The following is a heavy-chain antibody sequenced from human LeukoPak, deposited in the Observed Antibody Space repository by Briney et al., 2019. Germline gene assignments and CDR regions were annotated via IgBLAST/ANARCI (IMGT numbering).Heavy chain of an antibody. D-gene: IGHD4-23*01. V-gene: IGHV3-23*01. CDR2: ISGSGGST. J-gene: IGHJ4*02. CDR3: VKDLLMIGGNAG. CDR1: GFTFSSYA. Sequence: PGGSLRLSCAASGFTFSSYAMSWVRQAPGKGLEWVSAISGSGGSTYYADSVKGRFTISRDNSKNTLYLQMNSLRAEDTAVYYCVKDLLMIGGNAGRGQGTPVTVSS.